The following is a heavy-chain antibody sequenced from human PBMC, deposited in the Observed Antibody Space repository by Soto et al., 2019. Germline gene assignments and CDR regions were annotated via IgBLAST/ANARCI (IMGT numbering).Heavy chain of an antibody. V-gene: IGHV3-33*01. J-gene: IGHJ4*02. CDR2: IWYDGSNK. Sequence: GGSLRLSCAASGFTFSSYGMHWVRQAPGKGLEWVAVIWYDGSNKYYADSVKGRFTISRDNSKNTLYLQMNSLRAEDTAVYYCARGLKEIVVVPAAIFYWGQGTLVTVSS. CDR1: GFTFSSYG. CDR3: ARGLKEIVVVPAAIFY. D-gene: IGHD2-2*01.